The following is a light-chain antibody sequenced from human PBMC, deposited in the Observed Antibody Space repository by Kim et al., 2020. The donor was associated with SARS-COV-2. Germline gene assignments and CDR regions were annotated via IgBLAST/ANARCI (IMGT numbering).Light chain of an antibody. CDR1: NIGSKS. Sequence: VAPGKTARIACGGNNIGSKSVHWYQQKPGQAPVLVIYYDSDRPSGIPERFSGSNSGNTATLTISRVEAGDEADYYCQVWDSSSDRVFGGGTKLTVL. V-gene: IGLV3-21*04. CDR3: QVWDSSSDRV. J-gene: IGLJ3*02. CDR2: YDS.